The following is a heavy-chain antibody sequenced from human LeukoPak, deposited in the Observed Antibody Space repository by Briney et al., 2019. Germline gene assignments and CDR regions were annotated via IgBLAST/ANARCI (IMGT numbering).Heavy chain of an antibody. J-gene: IGHJ4*02. V-gene: IGHV4-59*12. CDR1: GGSISSYY. CDR2: IYYSGST. CDR3: ARGRSLYFDY. Sequence: SETLSLTCTVSGGSISSYYWSWIRQPPGKGLEWIGCIYYSGSTNYNPSLKSRVTISVDTSKNQFSLMLSSVTAADTAVYYCARGRSLYFDYWGQGTLVTVSS.